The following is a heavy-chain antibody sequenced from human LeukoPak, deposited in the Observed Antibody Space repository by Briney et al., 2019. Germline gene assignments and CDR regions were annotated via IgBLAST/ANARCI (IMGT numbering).Heavy chain of an antibody. CDR2: INSDSGDT. Sequence: GASVKVSCKASGYTFTGYFIHWVRQAAGQGLEWMGWINSDSGDTNYAQRFQGRVTMTRDTSISTAYMELSRLRSDDTAVYYCARGFCTSGLCYTLDYWGQGSLVTVSS. CDR3: ARGFCTSGLCYTLDY. J-gene: IGHJ4*02. D-gene: IGHD2-8*01. CDR1: GYTFTGYF. V-gene: IGHV1-2*02.